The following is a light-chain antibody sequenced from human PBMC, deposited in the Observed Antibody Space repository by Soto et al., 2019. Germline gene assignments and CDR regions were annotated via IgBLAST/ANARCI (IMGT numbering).Light chain of an antibody. J-gene: IGKJ4*01. CDR2: DAS. CDR1: QTINNY. V-gene: IGKV3-11*01. CDR3: QQADSLHLA. Sequence: EIVLTQSPATLSLSPGERATLSCRASQTINNYLAWYQHKPGQAPRLLIYDASTRATGIPARFSGSGSGTDFTLTISTLQPEDFATYYCQQADSLHLAFGGGTRVDIK.